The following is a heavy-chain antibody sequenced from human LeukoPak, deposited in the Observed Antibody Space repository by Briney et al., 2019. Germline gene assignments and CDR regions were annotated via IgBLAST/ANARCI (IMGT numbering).Heavy chain of an antibody. CDR1: GGTFSSHA. V-gene: IGHV1-69*13. J-gene: IGHJ4*02. Sequence: SVNVSCKASGGTFSSHAISWVRQAPGQGLEWMGGIIPIFGTANYAQKFQGRVTITADESTTTAYMELSSLRSEDTAVYYCARVRARVLMVYAISGHFDYWGQGTLVTVSS. CDR2: IIPIFGTA. D-gene: IGHD2-8*01. CDR3: ARVRARVLMVYAISGHFDY.